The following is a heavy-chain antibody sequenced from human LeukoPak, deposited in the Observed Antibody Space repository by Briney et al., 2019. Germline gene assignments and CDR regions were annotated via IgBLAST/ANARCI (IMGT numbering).Heavy chain of an antibody. V-gene: IGHV4-4*07. J-gene: IGHJ6*03. CDR2: IYTSGST. D-gene: IGHD4-17*01. CDR1: GGSIISYY. CDR3: AGDGLGTTVTPYPYYYYYYMDV. Sequence: SETLSLTCTVSGGSIISYYWSWIRQPAGKGLEWIGRIYTSGSTNYNPSLKSRVTMSVDTSKNQFSLKLSSVTAADTAVYYCAGDGLGTTVTPYPYYYYYYMDVWGKGTTVTVSS.